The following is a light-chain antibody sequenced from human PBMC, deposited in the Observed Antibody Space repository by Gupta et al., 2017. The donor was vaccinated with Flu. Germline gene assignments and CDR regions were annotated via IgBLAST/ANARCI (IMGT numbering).Light chain of an antibody. CDR2: KAS. CDR3: MQSTRGPWT. J-gene: IGKJ1*01. CDR1: QSLVYSDGDSY. Sequence: DGVLTQSPLSLPVTLGQPASISCRSSQSLVYSDGDSYVSWFHQRPGQSPRRLIYKASNRDPGVPDRISGSGSGTEFTLKISRVEAEDVGVDYCMQSTRGPWTFGQGTKVEIK. V-gene: IGKV2-30*01.